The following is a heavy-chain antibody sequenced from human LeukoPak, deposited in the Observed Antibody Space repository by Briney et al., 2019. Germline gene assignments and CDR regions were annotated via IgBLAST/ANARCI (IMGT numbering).Heavy chain of an antibody. D-gene: IGHD4-11*01. CDR3: ARRTTVTIPFGY. Sequence: SETLSLTCAVYGGSFSGYYWSWIRQPPGKGLEWIGEINHSGSTNYNPSLKSRVTISVDKSKNQFSLKLSSVTAADTAVYYCARRTTVTIPFGYWGQGTLVTVSS. V-gene: IGHV4-34*01. J-gene: IGHJ4*02. CDR2: INHSGST. CDR1: GGSFSGYY.